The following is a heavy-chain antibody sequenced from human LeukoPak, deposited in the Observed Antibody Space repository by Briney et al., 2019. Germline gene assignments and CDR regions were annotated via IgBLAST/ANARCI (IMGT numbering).Heavy chain of an antibody. CDR3: ARDPDYYGSGGYFDY. J-gene: IGHJ4*02. Sequence: ASVKVSCKASGYTFTNYGISWVRQAPGQGLEWMGWISISKGNTIHGQKLLDRVTMTRDTSTSTAYMELRSLRSDDTAVYYCARDPDYYGSGGYFDYWGQGTLVTVSA. V-gene: IGHV1-18*01. CDR1: GYTFTNYG. CDR2: ISISKGNT. D-gene: IGHD3-10*01.